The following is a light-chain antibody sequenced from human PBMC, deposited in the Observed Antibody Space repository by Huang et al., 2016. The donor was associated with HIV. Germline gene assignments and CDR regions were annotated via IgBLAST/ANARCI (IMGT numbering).Light chain of an antibody. CDR2: GAF. J-gene: IGKJ2*01. V-gene: IGKV3-15*01. CDR3: QQYNHWPPYT. CDR1: QNININ. Sequence: EILMTQSPATLSVSPGERATLSCRASQNININLAWYQQKPGQAPRPLIVGAFNRAPGSPARFSGSASGAEFTLTISSLQSEDFAVYYCQQYNHWPPYTFGQGTKLEIK.